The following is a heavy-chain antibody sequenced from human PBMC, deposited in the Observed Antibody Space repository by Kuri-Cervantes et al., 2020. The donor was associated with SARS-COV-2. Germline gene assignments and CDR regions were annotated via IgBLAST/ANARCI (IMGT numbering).Heavy chain of an antibody. V-gene: IGHV5-51*01. CDR1: GYSLTSYW. CDR2: IHPGDFDI. Sequence: KVSCKGSGYSLTSYWIGWVRQMPGKGLEWMAIIHPGDFDIRYSPSFQGQVTISADKSISTAYLKWRSLKASDTTMYYCARGPRIGPFDYWGQGTLVTVSS. J-gene: IGHJ4*02. CDR3: ARGPRIGPFDY.